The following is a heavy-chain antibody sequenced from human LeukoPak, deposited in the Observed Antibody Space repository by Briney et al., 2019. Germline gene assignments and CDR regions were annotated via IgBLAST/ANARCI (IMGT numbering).Heavy chain of an antibody. CDR3: ARVPMKGIEVAGEFDY. J-gene: IGHJ4*02. D-gene: IGHD6-19*01. Sequence: ASVKVSCKASVYTFTSYGISWVRQAPGQGLEWMGWISAYNGNTNYAQKLQGRVTMTTDTSTSTAYMELRSLRSDDTAVYYCARVPMKGIEVAGEFDYWGQGTLVTVSS. V-gene: IGHV1-18*01. CDR1: VYTFTSYG. CDR2: ISAYNGNT.